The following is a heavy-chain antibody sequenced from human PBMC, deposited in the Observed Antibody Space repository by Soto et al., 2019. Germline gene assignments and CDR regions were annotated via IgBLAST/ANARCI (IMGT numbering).Heavy chain of an antibody. V-gene: IGHV3-33*01. CDR1: GFTFSSYG. CDR3: ARDPLLYSSGWYYFDY. Sequence: QVQLVESGGGVVQPGRSLRLSCAASGFTFSSYGMHWVRQAPGKGLEWVAVIWYDGSNKYYADSVKGRFTISRDNSKSTLYLQMHSLRAEDTAVYYCARDPLLYSSGWYYFDYWGQGTLVTVSS. D-gene: IGHD6-19*01. CDR2: IWYDGSNK. J-gene: IGHJ4*02.